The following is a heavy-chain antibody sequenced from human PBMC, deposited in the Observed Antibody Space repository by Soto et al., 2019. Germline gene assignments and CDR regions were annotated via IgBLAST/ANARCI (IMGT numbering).Heavy chain of an antibody. D-gene: IGHD5-12*01. CDR1: GYTFTTYY. Sequence: GASVKVSCKAAGYTFTTYYIHWVRQAPGQGLEWMGIINPSGGSTSYAQKFQGRVTMTRDTSTGTAYLELSSLTSEDTAVYYCATSEGRDGYSFDYWGPGTLVTVSS. J-gene: IGHJ4*02. CDR3: ATSEGRDGYSFDY. V-gene: IGHV1-46*01. CDR2: INPSGGST.